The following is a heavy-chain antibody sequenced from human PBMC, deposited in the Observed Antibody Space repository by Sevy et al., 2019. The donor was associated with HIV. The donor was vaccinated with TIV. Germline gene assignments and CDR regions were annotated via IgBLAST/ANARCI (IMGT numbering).Heavy chain of an antibody. D-gene: IGHD3-9*01. J-gene: IGHJ4*02. V-gene: IGHV4-34*01. CDR3: ARGWLFSC. CDR1: GGSFSGYY. Sequence: SETLSLTCAVYGGSFSGYYWSWIRQPPGKGLEWIGEINHSGSTNYNPSLKSRVTISVDTSKNQFSLKLSSVTASDTAVYYCARGWLFSCWGQGTLVTVSS. CDR2: INHSGST.